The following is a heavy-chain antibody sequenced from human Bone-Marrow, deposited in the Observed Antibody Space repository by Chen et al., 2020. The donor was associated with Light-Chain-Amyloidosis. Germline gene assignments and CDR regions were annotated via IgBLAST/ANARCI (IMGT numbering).Heavy chain of an antibody. CDR2: INHGGSD. D-gene: IGHD5-12*01. J-gene: IGHJ5*02. CDR3: ARYEPHCSDSSMSGYTA. Sequence: QVELQQWGAGLLKPSETLSLTCGIHNGAFGCDYWTWIRQPPGKGVQWSAEINHGGSDNYNSSLKSGTTISVDKSKNQFALRMISVTAADTAVYYCARYEPHCSDSSMSGYTAWGQGTAVTVSS. V-gene: IGHV4-34*01. CDR1: NGAFGCDY.